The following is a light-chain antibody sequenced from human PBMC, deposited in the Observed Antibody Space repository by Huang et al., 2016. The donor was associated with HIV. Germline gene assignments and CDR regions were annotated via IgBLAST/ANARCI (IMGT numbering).Light chain of an antibody. Sequence: DIQMTQSPSSLSASVGDRVTLTCRASESISNYLNWYQQRPGKAPKLLIYGASSLHSGVPSRFSGSASGTDFTLTISSLQFEDFASYYCLQTYTTPPTFGLGTRVEI. CDR2: GAS. V-gene: IGKV1-39*01. CDR1: ESISNY. CDR3: LQTYTTPPT. J-gene: IGKJ1*01.